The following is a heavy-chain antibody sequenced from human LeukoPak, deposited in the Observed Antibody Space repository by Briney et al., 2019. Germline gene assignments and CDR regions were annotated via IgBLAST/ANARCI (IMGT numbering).Heavy chain of an antibody. J-gene: IGHJ6*02. CDR2: INPNSGGT. D-gene: IGHD3-10*01. CDR1: GYTFTGYY. CDR3: AREWGYYGSGSYPEADYYSGMDV. Sequence: ASVKVSCKASGYTFTGYYMHWVRQAPGQGLEWMVWINPNSGGTNYAQKFQGRVTMTRDTSISTAYMELSRLRSDDTAVYYCAREWGYYGSGSYPEADYYSGMDVWGQGTMVTVSS. V-gene: IGHV1-2*02.